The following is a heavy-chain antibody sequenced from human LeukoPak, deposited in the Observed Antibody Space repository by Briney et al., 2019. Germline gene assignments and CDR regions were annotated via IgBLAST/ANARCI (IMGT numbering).Heavy chain of an antibody. J-gene: IGHJ4*02. CDR1: GGTFSSYA. V-gene: IGHV1-69*05. Sequence: SVKVSFKASGGTFSSYAISWVRQAPGQGLEWMGGIIPIFGTANYAQKFQGRVTITTDESTSTAYMELSSLRSEDTAVYYCARGGMVTVTTTGNFDYWGQGTLVTVSS. CDR2: IIPIFGTA. D-gene: IGHD4-17*01. CDR3: ARGGMVTVTTTGNFDY.